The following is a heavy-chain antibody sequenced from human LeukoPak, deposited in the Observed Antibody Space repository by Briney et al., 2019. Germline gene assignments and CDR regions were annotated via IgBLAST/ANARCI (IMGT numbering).Heavy chain of an antibody. Sequence: GGSLRLSCAASGFTFSSHAMSWVRQAPGKGLEWVSAVTASADNTYYADSVKGRFTISRDNSKNTLYLQVNSLRAEDTAVYYCAKGDYYGSGTFFRNDMDVWGQGTTVTVSS. J-gene: IGHJ6*02. CDR3: AKGDYYGSGTFFRNDMDV. V-gene: IGHV3-23*01. D-gene: IGHD3-10*01. CDR2: VTASADNT. CDR1: GFTFSSHA.